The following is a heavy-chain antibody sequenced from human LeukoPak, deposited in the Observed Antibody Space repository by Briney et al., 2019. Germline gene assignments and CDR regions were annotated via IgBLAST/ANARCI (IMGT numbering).Heavy chain of an antibody. Sequence: SETLSLTCTVSGGSISSYYRSWIRQPPGEGLEWIGYIYYSGSTNYNPSLKSRVTISVDTSKNQFSLKLSSVTAADTAVYYCARVSYGDYEYYFDYWGQGTLVTVSS. D-gene: IGHD4-17*01. CDR1: GGSISSYY. V-gene: IGHV4-59*01. CDR2: IYYSGST. J-gene: IGHJ4*02. CDR3: ARVSYGDYEYYFDY.